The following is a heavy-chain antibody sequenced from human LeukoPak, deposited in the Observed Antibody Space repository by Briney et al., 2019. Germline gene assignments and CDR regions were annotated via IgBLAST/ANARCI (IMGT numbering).Heavy chain of an antibody. CDR3: ARRAAGRPGADYFQH. V-gene: IGHV3-48*02. D-gene: IGHD3-10*01. Sequence: GGSLRLSCAASGFTFSGYSMNWVRQAVGKGREWVSYISASSSSISYADSVKGRFTISRDNAKNSLYLQMNSLRDEDTAVYYCARRAAGRPGADYFQHWGQGILVTVSS. J-gene: IGHJ1*01. CDR2: ISASSSSI. CDR1: GFTFSGYS.